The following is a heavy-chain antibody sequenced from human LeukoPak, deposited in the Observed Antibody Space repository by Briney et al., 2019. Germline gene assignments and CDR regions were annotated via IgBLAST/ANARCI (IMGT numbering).Heavy chain of an antibody. CDR1: GFTFSSYG. V-gene: IGHV3-33*01. J-gene: IGHJ4*02. Sequence: GGSLRLSCAASGFTFSSYGMHWVRQAPGKGLEWVAVIWYDGSNKYYADSVKGRFTISRDNSKNTLYLQMNSLRAKDTAVYYCARVRYPYCGGDCYFDYWGQGTLVTVSS. CDR2: IWYDGSNK. CDR3: ARVRYPYCGGDCYFDY. D-gene: IGHD2-21*01.